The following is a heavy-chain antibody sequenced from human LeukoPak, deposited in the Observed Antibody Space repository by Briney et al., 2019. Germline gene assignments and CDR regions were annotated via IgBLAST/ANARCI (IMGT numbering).Heavy chain of an antibody. Sequence: GGSLRLSCVASGFSFSKFGMHWVRQAPGRGLEWVAFILYDGSNDYYAEAVRGRFTISRDNFKRTLYLEMNSLRAEDTAIYYCAKNGDRGAYCTGGTCYPYFYYYMDVWGKGTTVTI. CDR3: AKNGDRGAYCTGGTCYPYFYYYMDV. CDR1: GFSFSKFG. J-gene: IGHJ6*03. V-gene: IGHV3-30*02. D-gene: IGHD2-15*01. CDR2: ILYDGSND.